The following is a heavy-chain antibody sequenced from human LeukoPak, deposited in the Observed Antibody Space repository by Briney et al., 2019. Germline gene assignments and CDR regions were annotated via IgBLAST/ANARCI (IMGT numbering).Heavy chain of an antibody. Sequence: PGGSLRLSCVASGFTFSNFGMHWVRQTPGKGLEWVTVISYDGTNKFYADSVKGRFTISRDNSKNTQYLQMNSLRADDTAVYYCARTYSSSLDPFDYWGQGTLVTVSS. CDR2: ISYDGTNK. CDR1: GFTFSNFG. CDR3: ARTYSSSLDPFDY. V-gene: IGHV3-30*03. J-gene: IGHJ4*02. D-gene: IGHD6-13*01.